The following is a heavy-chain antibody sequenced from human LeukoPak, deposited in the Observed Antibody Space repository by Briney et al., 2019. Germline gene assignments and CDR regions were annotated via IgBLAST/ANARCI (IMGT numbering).Heavy chain of an antibody. J-gene: IGHJ4*02. CDR3: AKDHLAVAGTAMRFEY. V-gene: IGHV3-9*01. D-gene: IGHD6-19*01. CDR2: ITWNSDTI. Sequence: PGGSLRLSCAASGFTFDDYAMHWVRQAPGKGLEWVSGITWNSDTIGYADSVKGRFTISRDNAKNSLYLQMNSLRAEDTALYYRAKDHLAVAGTAMRFEYWGQGTLVTVSS. CDR1: GFTFDDYA.